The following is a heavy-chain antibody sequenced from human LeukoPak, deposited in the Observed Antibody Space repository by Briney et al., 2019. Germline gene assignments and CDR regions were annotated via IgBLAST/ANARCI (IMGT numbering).Heavy chain of an antibody. Sequence: GGSLRLSCAASGFTFSSYSMNWVSQAPGKGLEWVSSISSSSSYIYYADSVKGRFTISRDNAKNSLYLQMNSLRAEDTAVYYCATFRNAFDYWGQGTLVTVSS. CDR3: ATFRNAFDY. CDR2: ISSSSSYI. V-gene: IGHV3-21*01. CDR1: GFTFSSYS. J-gene: IGHJ4*02. D-gene: IGHD2-8*01.